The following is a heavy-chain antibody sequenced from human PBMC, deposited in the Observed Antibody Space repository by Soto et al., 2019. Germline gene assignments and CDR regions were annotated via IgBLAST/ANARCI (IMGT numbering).Heavy chain of an antibody. CDR2: IYSGGST. J-gene: IGHJ5*02. CDR3: ARERDGHNPNWFDL. D-gene: IGHD2-8*01. CDR1: GFTVSSNY. V-gene: IGHV3-53*01. Sequence: GGSLRLSCAVSGFTVSSNYMSWVRQPPGKGPEWVSDIYSGGSTYYADSVKGRFTISRDNSKNTLYLQMNSLRAEDTAVYYCARERDGHNPNWFDLWGQATLVTVSS.